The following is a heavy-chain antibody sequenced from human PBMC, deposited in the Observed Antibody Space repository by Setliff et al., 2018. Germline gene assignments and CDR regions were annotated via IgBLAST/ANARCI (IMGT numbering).Heavy chain of an antibody. CDR1: GYTFTSYG. V-gene: IGHV1-18*01. CDR2: ISAYHGNT. D-gene: IGHD3-3*01. Sequence: ASVKVSCKASGYTFTSYGISWVRQAPGQGLEWMGWISAYHGNTNYAQKLQGRVTMTRNTSISTAYMELSSLRFEDTAVYYCARGPRHNFWSGYYLVAVNYWGQGTLVTSPQ. J-gene: IGHJ4*02. CDR3: ARGPRHNFWSGYYLVAVNY.